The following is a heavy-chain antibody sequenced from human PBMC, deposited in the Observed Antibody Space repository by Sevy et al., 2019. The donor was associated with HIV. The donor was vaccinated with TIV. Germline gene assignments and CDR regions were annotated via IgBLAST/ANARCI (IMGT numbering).Heavy chain of an antibody. CDR1: GFTFSSYS. CDR3: ARTYYHDSSRPYGMDV. CDR2: ISSSSSTI. V-gene: IGHV3-48*02. D-gene: IGHD3-22*01. J-gene: IGHJ6*02. Sequence: GGSLRLSCAASGFTFSSYSMNWVRQAPGKGLEWVSYISSSSSTIYYADSVKGRFTISRDNAKNSLYLQMNSLRDEDTAVYYCARTYYHDSSRPYGMDVWGQGTTVTVSS.